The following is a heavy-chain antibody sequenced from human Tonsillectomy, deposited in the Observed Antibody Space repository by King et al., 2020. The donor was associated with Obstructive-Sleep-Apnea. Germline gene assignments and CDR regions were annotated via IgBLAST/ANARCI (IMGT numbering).Heavy chain of an antibody. J-gene: IGHJ4*02. CDR3: TSFDY. CDR2: IRYDGSNI. V-gene: IGHV3-30*02. CDR1: GFTFSGYA. Sequence: QLVQSGGGVVQPGRSLRLSCAASGFTFSGYAMHWVRQTPGKGLEWVAFIRYDGSNIYYADSVKGRFTISRDNSKKTLYLQMNSLRAEDTAVYYCTSFDYWGQGTLVIVSS.